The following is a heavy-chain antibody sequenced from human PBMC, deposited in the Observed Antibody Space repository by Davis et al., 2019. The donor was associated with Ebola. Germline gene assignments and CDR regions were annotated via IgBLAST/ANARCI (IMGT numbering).Heavy chain of an antibody. D-gene: IGHD6-6*01. V-gene: IGHV3-7*03. CDR3: ASGDGRGSSYDMDV. CDR1: GFTFSSFG. J-gene: IGHJ6*02. CDR2: IKQDGGEK. Sequence: GESLKISCAASGFTFSSFGMHWVRQAPGKGPEWVAIIKQDGGEKYYLDSVKGRFTISRDNAKNSLFLKMNSLRAEDTAFYYCASGDGRGSSYDMDVWGQGTTVTVSS.